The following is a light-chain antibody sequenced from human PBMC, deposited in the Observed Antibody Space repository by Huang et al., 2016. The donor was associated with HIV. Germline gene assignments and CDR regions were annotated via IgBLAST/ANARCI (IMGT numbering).Light chain of an antibody. V-gene: IGKV3-20*01. J-gene: IGKJ2*01. Sequence: EIVLTQSPGTLSLSPGERATLSCRASQSVSSSYLAWYQQKPGQAPRLLSDGASSRATGIPDRFSGSGSGTDFTLTFSRLEPEDFAVFYCQQYGSSPPTFGQGTKLEIK. CDR2: GAS. CDR3: QQYGSSPPT. CDR1: QSVSSSY.